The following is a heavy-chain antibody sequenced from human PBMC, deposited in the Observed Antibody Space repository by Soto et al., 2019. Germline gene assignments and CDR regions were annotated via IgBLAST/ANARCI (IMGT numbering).Heavy chain of an antibody. D-gene: IGHD3-10*01. CDR2: IYYSGST. CDR3: ARHSVTSVRAYYGMDG. Sequence: QLQLQQSGPGLVKPSETLSLTCTVSGGSISSSSYYWGWIRQPPGKGLEWIGSIYYSGSTYYNLPLKSRVIMSVDTSKNQCSLKLSSVTAADTAVYYCARHSVTSVRAYYGMDGWGQGTTVTVSS. V-gene: IGHV4-39*01. CDR1: GGSISSSSYY. J-gene: IGHJ6*02.